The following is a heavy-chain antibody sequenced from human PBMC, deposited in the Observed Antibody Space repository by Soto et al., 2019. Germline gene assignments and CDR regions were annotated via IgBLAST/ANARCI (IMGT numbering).Heavy chain of an antibody. Sequence: PGESLKISCXGSGYSFTSYWIGWVRQMPGKGLEWMGIIYPGDSDTRYSPSFQGQVTISADKSISTAYLQWSSLKASDTAMYYCARKSKQWLVRIYGYNWFDPWGQGTLVTVSS. CDR2: IYPGDSDT. J-gene: IGHJ5*02. CDR3: ARKSKQWLVRIYGYNWFDP. D-gene: IGHD6-19*01. V-gene: IGHV5-51*01. CDR1: GYSFTSYW.